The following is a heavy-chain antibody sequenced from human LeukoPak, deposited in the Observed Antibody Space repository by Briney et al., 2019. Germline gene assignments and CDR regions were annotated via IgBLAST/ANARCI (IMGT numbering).Heavy chain of an antibody. Sequence: ASVKISCKASGYTFTSNHIHCVRQAPGQGLEWMGVINPSGDSTSYAQKVQGRVTMTTDTSTNTAYMELASLRPDDTAIYYCTRGSSSQYFQHWGQGTLVTVSS. CDR3: TRGSSSQYFQH. CDR2: INPSGDST. V-gene: IGHV1-46*01. D-gene: IGHD6-6*01. J-gene: IGHJ1*01. CDR1: GYTFTSNH.